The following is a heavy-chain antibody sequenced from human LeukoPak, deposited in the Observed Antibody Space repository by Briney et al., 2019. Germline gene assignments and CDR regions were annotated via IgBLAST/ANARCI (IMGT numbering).Heavy chain of an antibody. J-gene: IGHJ4*01. V-gene: IGHV4-38-2*02. CDR1: GYSISSGYY. CDR2: IYHSGST. Sequence: SETLSLTCTVSGYSISSGYYWGWIRQPPGKGLEWIGSIYHSGSTYYNPSLKSRVTISVDTSKNQFSLKLSSVTAADTAVYYCARGIGSGYTDDWGHGTLVTVSS. D-gene: IGHD3-22*01. CDR3: ARGIGSGYTDD.